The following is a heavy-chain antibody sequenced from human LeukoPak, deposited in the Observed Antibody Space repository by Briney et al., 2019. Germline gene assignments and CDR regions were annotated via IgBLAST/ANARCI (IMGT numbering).Heavy chain of an antibody. Sequence: GGSLRLSCAASGFTFRSNWMNWVRQAPGKGLEWVAHVQPDGSAKIYADSVKGRFTISRDNAKDSVYLQMNSLRVEDTAVYYCARDFFGWSSLGHWGQGILVTVSS. CDR1: GFTFRSNW. CDR3: ARDFFGWSSLGH. D-gene: IGHD6-19*01. CDR2: VQPDGSAK. V-gene: IGHV3-7*01. J-gene: IGHJ1*01.